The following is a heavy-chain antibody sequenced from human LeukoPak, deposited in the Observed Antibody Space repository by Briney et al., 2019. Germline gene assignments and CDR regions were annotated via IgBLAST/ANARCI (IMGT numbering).Heavy chain of an antibody. J-gene: IGHJ4*02. Sequence: PSETLSLTCTVSGGSITSSTYCWGRIRQPPGKGLEWVGSIFYSGTTYYNPSLKSRVTISVDTSKNQFSLKLSSVTAADTAVYYCARRLGYYGPVDYWGQGTLVTVSS. D-gene: IGHD3-10*01. CDR1: GGSITSSTYC. V-gene: IGHV4-39*01. CDR3: ARRLGYYGPVDY. CDR2: IFYSGTT.